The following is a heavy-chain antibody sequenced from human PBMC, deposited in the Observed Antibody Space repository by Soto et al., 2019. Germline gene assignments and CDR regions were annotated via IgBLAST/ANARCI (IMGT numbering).Heavy chain of an antibody. D-gene: IGHD2-2*01. CDR1: GFTFSSYG. CDR2: IWYDGSNK. Sequence: QVQLVESGGGVVQPGRSLRLSCAASGFTFSSYGMHWVRQAPGKGLEWVAVIWYDGSNKYYADSVKGRFTISRDNSKDTLQLQMNSMRAEDTAVYYCARDPGYCSSTSCYPDAFDIWGQGTMVTVSS. V-gene: IGHV3-33*01. CDR3: ARDPGYCSSTSCYPDAFDI. J-gene: IGHJ3*02.